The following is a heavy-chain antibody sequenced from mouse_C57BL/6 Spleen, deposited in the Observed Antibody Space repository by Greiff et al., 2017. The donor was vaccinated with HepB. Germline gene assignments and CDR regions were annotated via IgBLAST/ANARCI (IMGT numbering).Heavy chain of an antibody. Sequence: EVQLVESGEGLVKPGGSLKLSCAASGFTFSSYAMSWVRQTPEKRLEWVAYISSGGDYIYYADTVKGRFTISRDNARNTLYLQMSSLKSEDTAMYYCTSYYYGSSPAWFAYGGQGTLVTVSA. CDR3: TSYYYGSSPAWFAY. D-gene: IGHD1-1*01. CDR2: ISSGGDYI. J-gene: IGHJ3*01. CDR1: GFTFSSYA. V-gene: IGHV5-9-1*02.